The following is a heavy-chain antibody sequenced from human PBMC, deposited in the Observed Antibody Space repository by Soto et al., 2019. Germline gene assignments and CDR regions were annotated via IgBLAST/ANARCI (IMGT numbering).Heavy chain of an antibody. V-gene: IGHV3-74*01. CDR3: AGYSPPDGTVARGF. J-gene: IGHJ4*02. D-gene: IGHD2-21*01. Sequence: EVRLVESGGGLVQPGGSLRLSCAVSGFSFNTYWMHWVRQTPEKGLVWVARINGDGTSIRYADSVKGRLTIFRDNARNTLYLQMREVGVEGTGVDFWAGYSPPDGTVARGFWGQGTLVNVS. CDR1: GFSFNTYW. CDR2: INGDGTSI.